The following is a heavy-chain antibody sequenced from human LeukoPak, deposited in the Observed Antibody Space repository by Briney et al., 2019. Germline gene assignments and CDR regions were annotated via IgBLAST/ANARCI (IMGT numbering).Heavy chain of an antibody. Sequence: GGSLRLSCAASGFTFSSYAMSWVRQAPGKGLEWVSGISWNSGSIGYADSVKGRFTISRDNAKNSLYLQMNSLRAEDTALYYCAKDLVAAAGYTFDYWGQGTLVTVSS. CDR2: ISWNSGSI. V-gene: IGHV3-9*01. D-gene: IGHD6-13*01. CDR1: GFTFSSYA. J-gene: IGHJ4*02. CDR3: AKDLVAAAGYTFDY.